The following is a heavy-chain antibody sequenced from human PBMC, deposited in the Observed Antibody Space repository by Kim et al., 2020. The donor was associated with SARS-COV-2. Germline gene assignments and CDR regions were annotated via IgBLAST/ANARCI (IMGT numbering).Heavy chain of an antibody. Sequence: GGSLRLSCAASGFTFSSYAMSWVRQAPGKGLEWVSAISGSGGNTYYADSVKGRFTISRDNSENTLFLQMNSLRAEDSAVYYCAKKGYSGLFYFDYWGQGTVVTVSS. D-gene: IGHD3-10*01. CDR1: GFTFSSYA. CDR3: AKKGYSGLFYFDY. J-gene: IGHJ4*02. V-gene: IGHV3-23*01. CDR2: ISGSGGNT.